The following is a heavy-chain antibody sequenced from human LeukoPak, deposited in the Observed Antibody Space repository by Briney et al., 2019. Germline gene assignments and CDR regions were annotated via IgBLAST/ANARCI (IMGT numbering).Heavy chain of an antibody. V-gene: IGHV1-8*01. CDR2: MNPNSGNT. Sequence: ASAKVSCKASGYTFTSYDINWVRQATGQGLEWMGWMNPNSGNTGYAQKFQGRVTMTRNTSISTAYMELSSLRSEDTAVYYCARGYCSSTSCHIMDVWGQGTTVTVSS. J-gene: IGHJ6*02. CDR3: ARGYCSSTSCHIMDV. D-gene: IGHD2-2*01. CDR1: GYTFTSYD.